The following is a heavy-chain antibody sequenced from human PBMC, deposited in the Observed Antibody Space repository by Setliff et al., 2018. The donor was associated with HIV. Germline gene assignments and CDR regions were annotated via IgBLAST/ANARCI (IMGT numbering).Heavy chain of an antibody. CDR1: GGSFTNYF. J-gene: IGHJ5*02. Sequence: SETLSLTCAVYGGSFTNYFWSWIRQSPGKGLEWIGEINHSGRTKYNPSLKSRVTMSVDTSKNQFSLKLKSVTAADTAVYYCARERRFFTSGSYATWLDPWGQGTLVTVSS. CDR3: ARERRFFTSGSYATWLDP. CDR2: INHSGRT. D-gene: IGHD3-10*01. V-gene: IGHV4-34*01.